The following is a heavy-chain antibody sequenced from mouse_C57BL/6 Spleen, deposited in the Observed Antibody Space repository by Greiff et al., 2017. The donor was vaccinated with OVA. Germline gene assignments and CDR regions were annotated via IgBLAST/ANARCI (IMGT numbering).Heavy chain of an antibody. D-gene: IGHD2-3*01. V-gene: IGHV5-17*01. CDR1: GFTFSDYG. CDR2: ISSGSSTI. J-gene: IGHJ2*01. CDR3: ARPDGYSFDY. Sequence: EVHLVESGGGLVKPGGSLKLSCAASGFTFSDYGMHWVRQAPEKGLEWVAYISSGSSTIYYADTVKGRFTISRDNAKNTLFLQMTSLRSEDTAMYYCARPDGYSFDYWGQGTTLTVSS.